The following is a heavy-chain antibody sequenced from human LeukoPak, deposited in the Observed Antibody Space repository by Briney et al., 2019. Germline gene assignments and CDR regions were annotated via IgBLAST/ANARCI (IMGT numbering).Heavy chain of an antibody. D-gene: IGHD2-21*02. V-gene: IGHV4-59*07. CDR2: IYYSGST. CDR1: GGSISSYY. CDR3: ARGFAYCGGDCYS. J-gene: IGHJ4*02. Sequence: PSDTLSLTCTVSGGSISSYYWSWTRQPPGKGLEWLGYIYYSGSTNYNPSLKSRVTISVDTSKNQFSLKLSSVTAADTAVYYCARGFAYCGGDCYSWGQGTLVTVSS.